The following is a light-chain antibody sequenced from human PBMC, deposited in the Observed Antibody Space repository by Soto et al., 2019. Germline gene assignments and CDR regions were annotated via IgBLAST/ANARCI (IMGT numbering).Light chain of an antibody. Sequence: EIVMTQSPATLSVSPGERATLSCRASQSVRSSFLAWYQQKPGQAPSLLIYGASTRATGIPARFSGSGSGTGFTLTINSLQSEDFAVYYCQQYSNWPLTFGGGTKVDIK. CDR3: QQYSNWPLT. V-gene: IGKV3-15*01. CDR2: GAS. J-gene: IGKJ4*01. CDR1: QSVRSSF.